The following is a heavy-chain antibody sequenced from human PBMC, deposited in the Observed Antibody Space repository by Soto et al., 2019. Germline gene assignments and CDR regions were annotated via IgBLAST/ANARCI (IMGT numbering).Heavy chain of an antibody. D-gene: IGHD2-8*01. J-gene: IGHJ4*02. CDR1: GFTFSSYA. V-gene: IGHV3-23*01. CDR2: ISGSGGST. Sequence: GGSLRLSCAASGFTFSSYAMSWVRQAPGKGLEWVSAISGSGGSTYYADSVKGRFTISRDNSKNTLYLQMNSLRAEDTAVYYCDRSYCTNGVCPYYFDYWGQGTLVTVSS. CDR3: DRSYCTNGVCPYYFDY.